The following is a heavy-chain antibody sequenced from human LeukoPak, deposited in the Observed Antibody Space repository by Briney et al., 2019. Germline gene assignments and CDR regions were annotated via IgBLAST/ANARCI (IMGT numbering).Heavy chain of an antibody. V-gene: IGHV1-46*01. CDR1: GYTFTSYY. CDR2: INPSGSST. Sequence: ASVKVSCKASGYTFTSYYMHWVRQAPGQGLEWMGIINPSGSSTSYAQKFQGRVTMTRDTSTSTVYMELSSLRSEDTAVYYCARDHPITMIVVVAPADYYYYYGMDVWGQGTTVTVSS. D-gene: IGHD3-22*01. CDR3: ARDHPITMIVVVAPADYYYYYGMDV. J-gene: IGHJ6*02.